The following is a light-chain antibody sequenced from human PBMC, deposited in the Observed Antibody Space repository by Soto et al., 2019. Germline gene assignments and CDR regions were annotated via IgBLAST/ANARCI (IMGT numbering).Light chain of an antibody. CDR3: CSFAGSYSYV. J-gene: IGLJ1*01. CDR1: SSDVGRYDY. CDR2: DVT. Sequence: SVLTQPRSVSASPGQSVTISCTGTSSDVGRYDYVSWYQQHPGKAPKLIVYDVTERPSGVPDRFSGSKSGNTASLTISGLQAEDEADYSCCSFAGSYSYVFGTGTKVPS. V-gene: IGLV2-11*01.